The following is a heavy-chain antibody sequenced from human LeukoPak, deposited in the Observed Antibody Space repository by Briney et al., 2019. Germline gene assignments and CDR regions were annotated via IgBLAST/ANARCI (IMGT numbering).Heavy chain of an antibody. CDR3: AKGFLHTAMVFDY. CDR1: GFTFSSYG. CDR2: ISYDGSNK. Sequence: HPGRSLRLSCAASGFTFSSYGMHWVRQAPGKGLEWVAVISYDGSNKYYADSVKGRFTISRDNSKNTLYLQMNSLRAEDTAVYYCAKGFLHTAMVFDYWGQGTLVTVSS. J-gene: IGHJ4*02. D-gene: IGHD5-18*01. V-gene: IGHV3-30*18.